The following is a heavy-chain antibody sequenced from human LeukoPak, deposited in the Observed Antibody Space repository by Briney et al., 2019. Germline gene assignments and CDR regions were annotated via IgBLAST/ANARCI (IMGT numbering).Heavy chain of an antibody. J-gene: IGHJ4*02. CDR1: GFTFSSYW. D-gene: IGHD6-13*01. CDR3: ARIASHSSSWYDGGY. V-gene: IGHV3-74*01. Sequence: GGSLRLSCAASGFTFSSYWMHWARQAPGKGLVWVSRINSDGSSTSYADSVKGRFTISRDNAKNTLYLQMNSLRAEDTGVYYCARIASHSSSWYDGGYWGQGTLVTVSS. CDR2: INSDGSST.